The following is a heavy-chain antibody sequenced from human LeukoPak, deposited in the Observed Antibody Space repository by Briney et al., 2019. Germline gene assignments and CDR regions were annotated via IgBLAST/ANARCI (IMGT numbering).Heavy chain of an antibody. V-gene: IGHV3-7*01. CDR1: GFDFSNYW. CDR3: ARDRPGTTVFDY. Sequence: GGSLRLSCAASGFDFSNYWMYWVRQAPGKGLEWVANIKQDGSEKYYVDSVRGRFTISRDNAKNSLSLQMNSLRAEDTAVYYCARDRPGTTVFDYWGQGTLVTVSS. J-gene: IGHJ4*02. D-gene: IGHD4-11*01. CDR2: IKQDGSEK.